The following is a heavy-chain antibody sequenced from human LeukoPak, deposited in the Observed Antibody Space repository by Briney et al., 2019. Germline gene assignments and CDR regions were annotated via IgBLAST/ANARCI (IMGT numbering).Heavy chain of an antibody. J-gene: IGHJ4*02. V-gene: IGHV1-18*01. Sequence: ASVKVSCKASGGTFSSYAISWVRQAPGQGLEWMGWISAYNGNTNYAQKLQGRVTMTTDSSTSTAYMELRSLRSDDTAVYYCARATTVTRCFDYWGQGTLVTVSS. D-gene: IGHD4-17*01. CDR3: ARATTVTRCFDY. CDR1: GGTFSSYA. CDR2: ISAYNGNT.